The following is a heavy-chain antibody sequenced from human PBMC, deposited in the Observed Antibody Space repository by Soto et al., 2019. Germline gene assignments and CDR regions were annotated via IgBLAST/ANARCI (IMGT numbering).Heavy chain of an antibody. CDR1: GCTFDDYT. J-gene: IGHJ6*02. CDR3: AKGPQSSSETYSSYGMHV. Sequence: QAGGSLRLSCAASGCTFDDYTMHWVRQSPGKGLEWVSLISWDGGSTYYADSVKGRFTISRDNSKNSLYLQMNSLRTEDTALYYCAKGPQSSSETYSSYGMHVWGQRTMLTLSS. V-gene: IGHV3-43*01. CDR2: ISWDGGST. D-gene: IGHD6-6*01.